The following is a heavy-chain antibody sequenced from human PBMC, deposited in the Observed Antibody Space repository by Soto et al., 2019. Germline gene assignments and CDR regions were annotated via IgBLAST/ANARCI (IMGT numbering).Heavy chain of an antibody. J-gene: IGHJ4*02. CDR2: ILYDGSKE. CDR1: GFSFSTYV. V-gene: IGHV3-30*18. CDR3: VKGLALMADY. Sequence: GSLRLSCIDSGFSFSTYVMDWVRQAPGKGLEWVARILYDGSKEFYADSVKGRFIISRDNSKNTLFLQMDSLRVEDTAVYYCVKGLALMADYWGQGILVSV. D-gene: IGHD2-21*01.